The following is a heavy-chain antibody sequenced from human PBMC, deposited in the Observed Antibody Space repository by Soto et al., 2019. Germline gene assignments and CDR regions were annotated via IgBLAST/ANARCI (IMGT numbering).Heavy chain of an antibody. CDR2: ISYSGST. V-gene: IGHV4-59*01. J-gene: IGHJ4*02. Sequence: SETLSLTCAVYGGSFSGYYWTWIRQPPGKGLEWIGYISYSGSTDYNPSLKSRVTISGDTSKNQFSLKVSSVTAADTAVYYCARGTSWQLPFDYWGQGTLVTVSS. CDR1: GGSFSGYY. CDR3: ARGTSWQLPFDY. D-gene: IGHD6-13*01.